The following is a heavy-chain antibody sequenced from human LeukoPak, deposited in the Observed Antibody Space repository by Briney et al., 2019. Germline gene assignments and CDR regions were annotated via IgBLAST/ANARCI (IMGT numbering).Heavy chain of an antibody. J-gene: IGHJ4*02. Sequence: PSETLSLTCTVSGGSISSYYWSWIRQPPGKGLEWIGYIYYSGRTNYSPSLKSRVTISVDTSKNQFSLKLSSVTAADTAVYYCASGGDGDNPFDYWGQGTLVTVSS. CDR1: GGSISSYY. V-gene: IGHV4-59*01. D-gene: IGHD5-24*01. CDR2: IYYSGRT. CDR3: ASGGDGDNPFDY.